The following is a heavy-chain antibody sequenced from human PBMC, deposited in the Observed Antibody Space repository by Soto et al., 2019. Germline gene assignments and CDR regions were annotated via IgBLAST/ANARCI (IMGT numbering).Heavy chain of an antibody. CDR2: ISGSGVST. Sequence: EVQLLESGGGLVQPGGSLRLSCAASGFTISSYAMSWVRQAPGKGLEWVSAISGSGVSTYYADSVKGRFTISTDNSKTPLYLQMNSLRAEDTAVYYCANAPSTLVNPGDAFDIWGQGTMVTVSS. CDR3: ANAPSTLVNPGDAFDI. CDR1: GFTISSYA. D-gene: IGHD2-2*01. V-gene: IGHV3-23*01. J-gene: IGHJ3*02.